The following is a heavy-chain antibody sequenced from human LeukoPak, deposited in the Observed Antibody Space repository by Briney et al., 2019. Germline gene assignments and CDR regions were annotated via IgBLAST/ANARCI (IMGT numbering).Heavy chain of an antibody. Sequence: ASVKVSCKASGYTFTSYGISWVRQAPGQGLEWMGWINPNSGGTNYAQKFQGRVTMTRDTSISTAYMELSRLRSDDTAVYYCPRDIRRWLQGGWGQGTLVTVSS. D-gene: IGHD5-24*01. J-gene: IGHJ4*02. CDR3: PRDIRRWLQGG. V-gene: IGHV1-2*02. CDR1: GYTFTSYG. CDR2: INPNSGGT.